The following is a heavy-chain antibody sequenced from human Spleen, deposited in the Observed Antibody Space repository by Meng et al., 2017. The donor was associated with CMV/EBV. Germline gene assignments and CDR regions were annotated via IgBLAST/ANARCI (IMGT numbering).Heavy chain of an antibody. J-gene: IGHJ4*02. D-gene: IGHD2-2*02. Sequence: GESLKISCAASGITFSRYWMTWIRQAPGKGLEWVANIKQDGSEKYYVDSVKGRFTISRDNAKNSLNLQMNSLRAEDTAMYYCARAGLGYCSVTSCYNDYWGQGTLVTVSS. CDR3: ARAGLGYCSVTSCYNDY. CDR2: IKQDGSEK. CDR1: GITFSRYW. V-gene: IGHV3-7*01.